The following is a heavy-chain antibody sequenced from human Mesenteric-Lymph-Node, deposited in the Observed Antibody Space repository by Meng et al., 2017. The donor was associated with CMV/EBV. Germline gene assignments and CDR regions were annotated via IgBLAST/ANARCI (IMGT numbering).Heavy chain of an antibody. J-gene: IGHJ6*02. V-gene: IGHV4-39*01. CDR2: INHSGST. CDR3: ARYDLTPYYYYGMDV. Sequence: SETLSLTCTVSGGSISRGDHYWNWIRQPPGKGLEWIGEINHSGSTNYNPSLKSRVTISVDTSKNQFSLKLSSVTAADTAVYYCARYDLTPYYYYGMDVWGQGTTVTVSS. D-gene: IGHD3-3*01. CDR1: GGSISRGDHY.